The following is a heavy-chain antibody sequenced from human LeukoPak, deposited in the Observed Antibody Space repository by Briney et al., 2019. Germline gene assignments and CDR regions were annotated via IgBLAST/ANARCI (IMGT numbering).Heavy chain of an antibody. Sequence: ASVKVSCKASGYTFTSYAMHWVRQAPGQRLEWMGWINAGNGNTKYSQKFQGRVTITRDPSASTASTELSSLRPEDTAVYYCARYYDSSGYRVLWNWFDPWGQGTLVTVSS. CDR2: INAGNGNT. CDR3: ARYYDSSGYRVLWNWFDP. V-gene: IGHV1-3*01. J-gene: IGHJ5*02. D-gene: IGHD3-22*01. CDR1: GYTFTSYA.